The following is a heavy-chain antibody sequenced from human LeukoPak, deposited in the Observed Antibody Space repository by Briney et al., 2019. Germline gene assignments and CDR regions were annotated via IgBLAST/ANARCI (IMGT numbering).Heavy chain of an antibody. J-gene: IGHJ3*02. CDR1: GGSISSYY. V-gene: IGHV4-59*01. Sequence: PSETLSLTCTVSGGSISSYYWSWIRQPPGKGLEWIGYIYYSGSTNYNPSLKSRVTISVDTSKNQFSLKLSSVTAADTAVYYCARVGSDYDFWSGYYKGANAFGIWGQGTMVTVSS. CDR3: ARVGSDYDFWSGYYKGANAFGI. CDR2: IYYSGST. D-gene: IGHD3-3*01.